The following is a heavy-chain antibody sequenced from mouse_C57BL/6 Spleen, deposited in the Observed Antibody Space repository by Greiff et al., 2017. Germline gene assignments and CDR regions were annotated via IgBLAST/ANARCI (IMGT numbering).Heavy chain of an antibody. CDR3: ARSPNWDGYAMDY. CDR2: ISSNGSN. J-gene: IGHJ4*01. Sequence: EVQLVESGPGLAKPSQTLSLTCSVTGFSITSDYWNWIRKFPGNKLEYMGYISSNGSNYYNPSPNSRISTTRDTSKDQYYLQLNSVTTEDTATYYCARSPNWDGYAMDYWGQGTSVTVSS. V-gene: IGHV3-8*01. CDR1: GFSITSDY. D-gene: IGHD4-1*02.